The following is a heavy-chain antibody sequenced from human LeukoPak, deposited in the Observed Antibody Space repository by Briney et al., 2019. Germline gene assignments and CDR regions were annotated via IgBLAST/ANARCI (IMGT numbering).Heavy chain of an antibody. J-gene: IGHJ3*02. D-gene: IGHD2-15*01. V-gene: IGHV3-11*04. CDR3: ARDRVGPLFGI. CDR1: GFTFSTSD. Sequence: GGSLRLSCAASGFTFSTSDMHWARQAPGKGLEWVSYISSSGSTIYYADSVKGRFTISRDNAKNSLYLQMNSLRAEDTAVYYCARDRVGPLFGIWGQGTMVTVSS. CDR2: ISSSGSTI.